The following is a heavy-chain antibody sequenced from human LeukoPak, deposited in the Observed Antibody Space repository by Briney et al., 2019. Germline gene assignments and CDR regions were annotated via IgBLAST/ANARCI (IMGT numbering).Heavy chain of an antibody. Sequence: PGGSLRLSCVASGFTFSSYDIHWVRQAPGKGLEWVALISFDGSHKYYADSVQGRFTISRDNSKNTLYLQMNSLRVEDTAVYYCAKADYGNYPPHDWGQGTLVTVSS. CDR3: AKADYGNYPPHD. V-gene: IGHV3-30*18. J-gene: IGHJ4*02. CDR1: GFTFSSYD. CDR2: ISFDGSHK. D-gene: IGHD3-16*01.